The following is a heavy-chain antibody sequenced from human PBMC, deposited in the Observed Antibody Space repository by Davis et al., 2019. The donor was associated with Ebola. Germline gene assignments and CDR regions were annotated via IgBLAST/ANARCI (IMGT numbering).Heavy chain of an antibody. J-gene: IGHJ4*02. D-gene: IGHD4-17*01. Sequence: GGSLRLSCTTSGFNFGDYALNWVRQAPGKGLEWVGRIRSKANSYATAYAASVKGRFTISRDDSKNTAYLQMNSLKTEDTAVYYCTSTVPDYWGQGTLVTVSS. CDR3: TSTVPDY. CDR2: IRSKANSYAT. CDR1: GFNFGDYA. V-gene: IGHV3-73*01.